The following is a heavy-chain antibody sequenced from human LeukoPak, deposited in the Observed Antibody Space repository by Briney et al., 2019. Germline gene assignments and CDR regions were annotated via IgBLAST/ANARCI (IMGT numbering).Heavy chain of an antibody. CDR3: ARDRKAVAGWGAFDI. Sequence: LETLSLTCAVYGGSFSGYYWSWIRQPPGKGLEWIGEINHSGSTNYNPSLKSRVTISVDTSKNQFSLKLSSVTAADTAVYYCARDRKAVAGWGAFDIWGQGTMVTVSS. CDR1: GGSFSGYY. J-gene: IGHJ3*02. V-gene: IGHV4-34*01. D-gene: IGHD6-19*01. CDR2: INHSGST.